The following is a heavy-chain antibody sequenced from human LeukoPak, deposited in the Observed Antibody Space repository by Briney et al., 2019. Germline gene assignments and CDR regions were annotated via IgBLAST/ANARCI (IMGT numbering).Heavy chain of an antibody. CDR3: ASAVWGYYDSSGYGWFDP. J-gene: IGHJ5*02. CDR1: GGSISSSSYY. D-gene: IGHD3-22*01. V-gene: IGHV4-39*07. Sequence: SETLSLTCTVSGGSISSSSYYWGWIRQPPGKGLEWIGSIYYSGSTYYNPSLKSRVTISVDTSKNQFSLKLSSVTAADTAVYYCASAVWGYYDSSGYGWFDPWGQGTLVTVSS. CDR2: IYYSGST.